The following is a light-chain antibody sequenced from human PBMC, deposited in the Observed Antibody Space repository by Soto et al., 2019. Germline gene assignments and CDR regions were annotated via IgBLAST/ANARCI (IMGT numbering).Light chain of an antibody. CDR3: SSYTSSGTLV. CDR1: SSDVGGYIY. CDR2: DVT. Sequence: QCALAQPASVSGSPGQSITISCTGTSSDVGGYIYVSWYQQHPGKAPKLMIYDVTDRPSGVSNRFSGSKSGNTASLTISGLQAEDEADYYCSSYTSSGTLVFGTGTKVTVL. V-gene: IGLV2-14*01. J-gene: IGLJ1*01.